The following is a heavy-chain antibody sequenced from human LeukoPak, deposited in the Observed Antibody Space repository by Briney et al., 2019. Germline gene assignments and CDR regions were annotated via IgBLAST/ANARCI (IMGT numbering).Heavy chain of an antibody. J-gene: IGHJ6*02. CDR1: GGTFSSYA. CDR3: ARRRSDSYYYYGMDV. CDR2: IIPILGIA. Sequence: VASVKVSCKASGGTFSSYAISWVRQAPGQGLEWMGRIIPILGIANYAQKFQGRVTITADKSTSTAYMELSSLRSEDTAVYYCARRRSDSYYYYGMDVWGQGTTVTVSS. D-gene: IGHD3-3*01. V-gene: IGHV1-69*04.